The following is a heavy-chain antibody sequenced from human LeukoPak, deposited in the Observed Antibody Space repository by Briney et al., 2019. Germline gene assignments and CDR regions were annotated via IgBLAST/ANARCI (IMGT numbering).Heavy chain of an antibody. Sequence: PSETLSLTCTVSGGSISSGGYYWSWIRQHPGKGLEWIGYIYYSGSTYYNPSLKSRVTISVDTSKNQFSLKLSSVTAADTAVYYCARVGSGYYYGSGSYQQHYYGMDVWGQGTTVTVSS. CDR3: ARVGSGYYYGSGSYQQHYYGMDV. V-gene: IGHV4-31*03. D-gene: IGHD3-10*01. CDR2: IYYSGST. J-gene: IGHJ6*02. CDR1: GGSISSGGYY.